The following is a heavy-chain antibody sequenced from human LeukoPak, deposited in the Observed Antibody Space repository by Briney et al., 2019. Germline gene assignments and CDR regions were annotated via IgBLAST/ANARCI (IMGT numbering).Heavy chain of an antibody. CDR1: GFTFSSYS. Sequence: PGGSLRLSCAASGFTFSSYSMNWVRQAPGKGLEWVSSISSSSSYIYYADSVKGRFTISRDNAKNSLYLQMNSLRAEDTAVYYCARDKYCGGDYRSNWFDPWGQGTLVTVSS. V-gene: IGHV3-21*01. CDR3: ARDKYCGGDYRSNWFDP. D-gene: IGHD2-21*02. CDR2: ISSSSSYI. J-gene: IGHJ5*02.